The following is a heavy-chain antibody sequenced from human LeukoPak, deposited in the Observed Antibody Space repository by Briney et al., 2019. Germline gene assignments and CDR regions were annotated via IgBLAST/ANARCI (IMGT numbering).Heavy chain of an antibody. J-gene: IGHJ4*02. Sequence: GGSLRLSCAASGFTFDDYAVHWVRQAPGKGLEWVSHITGDGRSTYYADSVKGRFTISRDNSKDSLYLQMTSLRTEDTAYYYCAKSTSYFGSGTYLDYWGQGTLVTVSS. CDR1: GFTFDDYA. CDR3: AKSTSYFGSGTYLDY. V-gene: IGHV3-43*02. CDR2: ITGDGRST. D-gene: IGHD3-10*01.